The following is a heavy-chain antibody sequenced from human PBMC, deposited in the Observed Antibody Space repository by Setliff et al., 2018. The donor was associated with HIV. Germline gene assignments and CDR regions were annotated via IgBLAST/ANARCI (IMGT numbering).Heavy chain of an antibody. CDR2: VIPIFDRS. V-gene: IGHV1-69*04. CDR1: GGAFSSYA. Sequence: AASVKVSCKASGGAFSSYAISWVRQAPGQGLEWVGRVIPIFDRSHYAEKFQGRVTMTADKSTSTAYMELSSLRSDDSAMYYCAREGPCGNSCYSNYWGQGTLVTVS. J-gene: IGHJ4*02. D-gene: IGHD2-15*01. CDR3: AREGPCGNSCYSNY.